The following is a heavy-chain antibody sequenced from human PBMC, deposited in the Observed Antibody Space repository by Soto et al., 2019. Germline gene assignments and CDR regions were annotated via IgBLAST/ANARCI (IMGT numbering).Heavy chain of an antibody. D-gene: IGHD6-19*01. J-gene: IGHJ4*02. CDR2: ISGSGGSI. Sequence: PGGSLRLSCAASGFTFSSYAMSWVRQAPGKGLEWVSAISGSGGSIYYADSVKGRFTISRDNSKNTLYLQMNSLRAEDTAVYYCAKDQYSSGRYGNWGQGTLVTVSS. CDR3: AKDQYSSGRYGN. CDR1: GFTFSSYA. V-gene: IGHV3-23*01.